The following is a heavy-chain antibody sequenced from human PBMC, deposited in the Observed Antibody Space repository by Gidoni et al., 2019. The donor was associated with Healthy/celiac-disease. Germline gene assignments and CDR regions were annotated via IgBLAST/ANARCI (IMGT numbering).Heavy chain of an antibody. J-gene: IGHJ3*02. D-gene: IGHD1-26*01. CDR3: ARGSGSYTDYGAFDI. CDR1: GFTFSSYD. CDR2: IGTAGDT. Sequence: EVQLVESGGGLVQPGGSLRLSCAASGFTFSSYDMHWVRQATGKGLEWVSAIGTAGDTYYPGSVKGRFTISRENAKNSLYLQMNSLGAGDTAVYYCARGSGSYTDYGAFDIWGQGTMVTVSS. V-gene: IGHV3-13*01.